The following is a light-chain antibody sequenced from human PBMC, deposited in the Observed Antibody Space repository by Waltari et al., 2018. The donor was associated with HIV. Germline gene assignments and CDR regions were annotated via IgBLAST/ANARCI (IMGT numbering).Light chain of an antibody. Sequence: DVVMTQFPDSLPVTLGQPASISCSLSRHLVNSDGYTYLNWFHQRPGQSPRRLIYKVSNRDSGVPDRFSGSGSGSDFTLKISRVEAEDLGTFYCMQGTHWPYTFGQGTRLEIK. J-gene: IGKJ2*01. V-gene: IGKV2-30*01. CDR2: KVS. CDR3: MQGTHWPYT. CDR1: RHLVNSDGYTY.